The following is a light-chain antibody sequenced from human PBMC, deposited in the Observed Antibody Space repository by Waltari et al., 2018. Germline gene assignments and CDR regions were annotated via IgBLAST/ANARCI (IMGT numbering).Light chain of an antibody. CDR3: QQLHTYPLT. Sequence: DIQLTQSPSFLSASVGRRLTVTCRASQDIGTYLAWYQKKPGKAPHLLIYAASSLHTGVPSRFSAGGSGTLFTLTINRLQPEDFATYYCQQLHTYPLTFGGGTEVEL. V-gene: IGKV1-9*01. CDR2: AAS. J-gene: IGKJ4*01. CDR1: QDIGTY.